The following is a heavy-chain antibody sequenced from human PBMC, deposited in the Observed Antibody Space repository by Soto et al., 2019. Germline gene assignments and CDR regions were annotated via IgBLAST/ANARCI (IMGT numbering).Heavy chain of an antibody. CDR2: ISWNSGSI. CDR3: AKDREFTMVRGVIPDY. Sequence: EVQLVESGGGLVQPGRSLRLSCAASGFTFDDYAMHWVRQAPGKGLEWVSGISWNSGSIGYADSVKGRFTISRDNAKNSLYLQMNSLRAEDTALYYCAKDREFTMVRGVIPDYWGQGTLVTVSS. D-gene: IGHD3-10*01. V-gene: IGHV3-9*01. CDR1: GFTFDDYA. J-gene: IGHJ4*02.